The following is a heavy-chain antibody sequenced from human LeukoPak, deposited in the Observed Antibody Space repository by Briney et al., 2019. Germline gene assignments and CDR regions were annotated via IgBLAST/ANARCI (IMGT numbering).Heavy chain of an antibody. V-gene: IGHV4-31*03. Sequence: PSQTLSLTCTVSGGSISSGGYYWSWIRQHPGKGLEWIGYIYYSGSTYYNPSLKSRVTIPGDTSRNQFSLKMSSVTAADTAVYYCARGPYNYDSSSKYFDYWGQGTLVTVSS. CDR2: IYYSGST. J-gene: IGHJ4*02. CDR3: ARGPYNYDSSSKYFDY. CDR1: GGSISSGGYY. D-gene: IGHD3-22*01.